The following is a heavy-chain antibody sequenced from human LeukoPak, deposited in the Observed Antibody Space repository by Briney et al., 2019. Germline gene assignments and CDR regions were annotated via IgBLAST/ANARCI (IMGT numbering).Heavy chain of an antibody. D-gene: IGHD2-15*01. J-gene: IGHJ6*02. Sequence: PGRSPRLSSAASRFTSSSYTMNSVRQAPGQGLEWGSSISRSSSYIYYADSVKGRLTISRDNAKNSLYLQMNSMRAEDTAVYYCATDPTPRYCSGGSCYTHYGMAVRGQGPTVTVS. CDR1: RFTSSSYT. CDR2: ISRSSSYI. CDR3: ATDPTPRYCSGGSCYTHYGMAV. V-gene: IGHV3-21*01.